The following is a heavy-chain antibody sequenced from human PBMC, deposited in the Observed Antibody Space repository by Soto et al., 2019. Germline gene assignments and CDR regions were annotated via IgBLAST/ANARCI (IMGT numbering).Heavy chain of an antibody. V-gene: IGHV1-69*13. Sequence: SVKVSCEASGGTFGSQGIAWVRQAPGQGLEWMGGFIAMLGTPTYAKKVQGRATISADELLTSSYLELRSLRSEDTGVYFCARGAMANFDYWGQGTVVTVSS. D-gene: IGHD5-18*01. CDR1: GGTFGSQG. J-gene: IGHJ4*02. CDR3: ARGAMANFDY. CDR2: FIAMLGTP.